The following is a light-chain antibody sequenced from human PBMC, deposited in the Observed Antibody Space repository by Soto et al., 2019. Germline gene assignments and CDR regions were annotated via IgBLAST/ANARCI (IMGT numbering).Light chain of an antibody. CDR3: QQYYTWPS. V-gene: IGKV3-15*01. Sequence: HSAATLSVTPGERATLSCRASQRVSPNVAWYQQRPGQPPRLLIFGASTRATGIPGRFSGSGSGTEFTLTISSLESEDFAVYYCQQYYTWPSFGQGTRLEIK. CDR2: GAS. CDR1: QRVSPN. J-gene: IGKJ5*01.